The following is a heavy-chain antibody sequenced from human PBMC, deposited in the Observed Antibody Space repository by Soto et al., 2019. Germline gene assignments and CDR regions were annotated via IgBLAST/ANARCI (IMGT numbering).Heavy chain of an antibody. CDR3: ATVRWELHDAGDI. CDR2: IYLSGMT. D-gene: IGHD1-26*01. J-gene: IGHJ3*02. Sequence: QVQLQESGPGLVKTSQTLSLTCTVSGGSISTGGYYWSWIRQHPGRGLEWIGYIYLSGMTYSNPSHQTRVAISIDTSKNKSSLKLSSVTAADTAVYYCATVRWELHDAGDIWGQGTMVSVSS. CDR1: GGSISTGGYY. V-gene: IGHV4-31*03.